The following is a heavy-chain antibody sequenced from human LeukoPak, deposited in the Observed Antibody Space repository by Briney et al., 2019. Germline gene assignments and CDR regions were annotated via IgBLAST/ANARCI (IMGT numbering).Heavy chain of an antibody. CDR1: GFTFSSST. V-gene: IGHV3-21*01. J-gene: IGHJ4*02. D-gene: IGHD6-13*01. CDR2: IGRSSRDM. CDR3: VRGDSRDY. Sequence: GGSLTLSCAASGFTFSSSTMNWVRQAPGRGLEWVSSIGRSSRDMYYADSVRGRFTISRDNGKNSLFLQMNSLRAEDTSVYYCVRGDSRDYWGQGTLVTVCS.